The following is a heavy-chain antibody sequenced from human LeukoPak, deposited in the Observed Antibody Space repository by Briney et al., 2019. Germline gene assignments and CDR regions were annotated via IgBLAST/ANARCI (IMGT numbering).Heavy chain of an antibody. CDR3: AKDRDWYYFDY. Sequence: PGGSLRLSCAASGFTFSSYGMHWVRXAPGKXLEWVAVISYDGSNKYYADSVKGRFTISRDNSKNTLYLQMNSLRAEDTAVYYCAKDRDWYYFDYWGQGTLVTVSS. CDR1: GFTFSSYG. D-gene: IGHD5-24*01. V-gene: IGHV3-30*18. J-gene: IGHJ4*02. CDR2: ISYDGSNK.